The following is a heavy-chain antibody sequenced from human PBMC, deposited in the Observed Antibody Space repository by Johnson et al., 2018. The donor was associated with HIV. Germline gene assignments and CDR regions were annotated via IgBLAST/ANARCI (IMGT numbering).Heavy chain of an antibody. CDR2: ISYDGSNK. V-gene: IGHV3-30*14. CDR1: GFTFSSYA. CDR3: ARGLSSGYSGYAFDI. Sequence: QVQLVESGGGVVRPGGSLRLSCAASGFTFSSYAMHWVRQAPGKGLEWVAVISYDGSNKSYADSVKGRFTISRDNSKNSLYLQMNSLRAGDTAVYYCARGLSSGYSGYAFDIWGQGTMVTVSS. D-gene: IGHD3-22*01. J-gene: IGHJ3*02.